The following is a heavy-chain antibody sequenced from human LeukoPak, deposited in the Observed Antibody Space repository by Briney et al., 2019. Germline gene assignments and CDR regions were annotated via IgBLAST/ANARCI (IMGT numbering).Heavy chain of an antibody. CDR1: GFTFSTYG. CDR2: ITSAGTSQ. Sequence: GGSLRLSCAASGFTFSTYGMHWVRQAPGKGLEWVAIITSAGTSQTYADSVKGRFTISRDNSKNTLYLQMNSLRAEDTAVYYCAKWWDAFDIWGQGTMVTVSS. J-gene: IGHJ3*02. CDR3: AKWWDAFDI. D-gene: IGHD2-15*01. V-gene: IGHV3-30*18.